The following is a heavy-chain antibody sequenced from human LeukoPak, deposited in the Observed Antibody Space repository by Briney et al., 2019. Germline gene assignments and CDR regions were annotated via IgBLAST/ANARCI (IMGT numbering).Heavy chain of an antibody. CDR1: GFTFSSYG. V-gene: IGHV3-33*01. CDR3: ARDSASTPLDY. CDR2: VSNDGRNE. Sequence: PGGSLRLSCATSGFTFSSYGIHWVRQAPGKGMEWVAVVSNDGRNEYYADSVQGRFSISRDNSKHTVYLQMNSLRAEDTAVYYCARDSASTPLDYWGQGTLVTVSS. D-gene: IGHD1-26*01. J-gene: IGHJ4*02.